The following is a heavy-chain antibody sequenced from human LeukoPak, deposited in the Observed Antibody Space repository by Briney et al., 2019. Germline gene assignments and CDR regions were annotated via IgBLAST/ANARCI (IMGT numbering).Heavy chain of an antibody. D-gene: IGHD6-13*01. Sequence: GGSLRLSCAASGFTFSSYWMSLVRQAPGKGLEWVANMKYDGSEKDYVDSVKGRFTISRDNAKNSLYLQMNSLRAEDTAVYYCARDIAAAGLFFDYWGQGTLVTVSS. J-gene: IGHJ4*02. CDR2: MKYDGSEK. CDR1: GFTFSSYW. V-gene: IGHV3-7*01. CDR3: ARDIAAAGLFFDY.